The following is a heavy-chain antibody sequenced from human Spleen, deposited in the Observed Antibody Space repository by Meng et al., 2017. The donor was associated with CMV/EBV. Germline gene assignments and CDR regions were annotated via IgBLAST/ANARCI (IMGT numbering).Heavy chain of an antibody. CDR1: GGSFSGYY. V-gene: IGHV4-31*11. J-gene: IGHJ6*02. CDR2: IYYSGST. CDR3: ASGYCSSTSCSYGMDV. D-gene: IGHD2-2*01. Sequence: SETLSLTCAVYGGSFSGYYWSWIRQHPGKGLEWIGYIYYSGSTYYNPSLKSRVTISVDTSKNQFSLKLSSVTAADTAVYYCASGYCSSTSCSYGMDVWGQGTTVTVSS.